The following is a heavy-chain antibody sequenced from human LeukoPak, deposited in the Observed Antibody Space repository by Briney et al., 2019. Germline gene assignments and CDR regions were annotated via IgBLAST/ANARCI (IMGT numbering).Heavy chain of an antibody. CDR3: AREEAYYYGSGSYSLYYYYYGMDV. Sequence: GGSPRLSCAASGFTVSSNYMSWVRQAPGKGLEWVSVIYSGGGTYYADSVKGRFTISRDNSKNTLYLQMNSLRAEDTAVYYCAREEAYYYGSGSYSLYYYYYGMDVWGQGTTVTVSS. CDR1: GFTVSSNY. CDR2: IYSGGGT. J-gene: IGHJ6*02. D-gene: IGHD3-10*01. V-gene: IGHV3-66*01.